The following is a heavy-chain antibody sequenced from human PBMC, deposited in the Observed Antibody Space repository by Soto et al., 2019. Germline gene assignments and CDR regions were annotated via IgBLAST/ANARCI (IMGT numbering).Heavy chain of an antibody. CDR3: ARGPNSIKIFGVVISGMDV. CDR2: INPNSGGT. Sequence: QVQLVQSGAEVKKPGASVKVSCKASGYTFTGYYMHWVRQAPGQGLEWMGWINPNSGGTNYAQKVQGRVTMTRDTSISTAYMELCRLRSDDTAVYSCARGPNSIKIFGVVISGMDVWGQGTTVTVSS. CDR1: GYTFTGYY. V-gene: IGHV1-2*02. D-gene: IGHD3-3*01. J-gene: IGHJ6*02.